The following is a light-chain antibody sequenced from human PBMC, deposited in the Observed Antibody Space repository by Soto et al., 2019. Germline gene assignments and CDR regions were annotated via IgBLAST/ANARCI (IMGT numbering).Light chain of an antibody. CDR1: TSNIGTNI. CDR2: ANN. V-gene: IGLV1-44*01. Sequence: QSVLTQPPSASGTPGQRVTTSCYGSTSNIGTNIVSWYQQFPGTAPKLLIYANNQRPSGVPDRFSGSKSGTSASLAISGLQSEDEADYFCSVWDESLNGWRVFGTGTKVTVL. CDR3: SVWDESLNGWRV. J-gene: IGLJ1*01.